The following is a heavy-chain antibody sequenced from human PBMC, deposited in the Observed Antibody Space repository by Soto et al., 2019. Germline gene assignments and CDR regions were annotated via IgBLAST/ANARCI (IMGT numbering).Heavy chain of an antibody. V-gene: IGHV3-73*01. J-gene: IGHJ6*02. CDR2: IRSKANSYAT. CDR1: GFTFSGSA. CDR3: TRQDDSSSWYVENYYYYGMDV. Sequence: GGSLRLSCAASGFTFSGSAMHWVRQASGKGLEWVGRIRSKANSYATAYAASVKGRFTISRDDSKNTAYLQMNSLKTEDTAVYYCTRQDDSSSWYVENYYYYGMDVWGQGTTVTVSS. D-gene: IGHD6-13*01.